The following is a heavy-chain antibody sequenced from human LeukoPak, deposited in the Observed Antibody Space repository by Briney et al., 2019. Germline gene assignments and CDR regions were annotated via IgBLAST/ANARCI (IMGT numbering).Heavy chain of an antibody. J-gene: IGHJ4*02. V-gene: IGHV4-34*01. CDR1: GGSFSGYY. CDR3: ARGTMIVVVTNFDY. Sequence: SETLSLTCAVYGGSFSGYYWSWIRQPPGKGLEWIGEINHSGSTNYNPSHKSRVTISVDTSKNQFSLKLSSVTAADTAVYYCARGTMIVVVTNFDYWGQGTLVTVSS. D-gene: IGHD3-22*01. CDR2: INHSGST.